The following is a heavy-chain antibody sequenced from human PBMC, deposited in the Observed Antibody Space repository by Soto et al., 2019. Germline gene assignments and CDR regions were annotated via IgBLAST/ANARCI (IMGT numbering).Heavy chain of an antibody. D-gene: IGHD2-15*01. Sequence: SGGSLRLSCTASGFTFGDCAMSWVRQAPGKGLEWVGFIRSKAYGGTTEYAASVKGRFTISRDDSKSIAYLQMNSLKTEDTAVYYCTGKGYCSGGSCYGGDYWGQGTLVTVSS. CDR3: TGKGYCSGGSCYGGDY. V-gene: IGHV3-49*04. CDR1: GFTFGDCA. CDR2: IRSKAYGGTT. J-gene: IGHJ4*02.